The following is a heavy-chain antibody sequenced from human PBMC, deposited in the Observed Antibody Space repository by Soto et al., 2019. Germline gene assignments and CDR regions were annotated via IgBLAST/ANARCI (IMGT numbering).Heavy chain of an antibody. CDR2: IYYSGST. CDR1: GGSISSYY. Sequence: SETLSLTCTVSGGSISSYYWSWIRQPPGKGLEWIGYIYYSGSTNYNPSLKSRVTISVDTSKNQFSQKLSSVTAADTAVYYCARDRGYYDILTGYWDYYYYGMDVWGQGTTVTVSS. J-gene: IGHJ6*02. CDR3: ARDRGYYDILTGYWDYYYYGMDV. V-gene: IGHV4-59*01. D-gene: IGHD3-9*01.